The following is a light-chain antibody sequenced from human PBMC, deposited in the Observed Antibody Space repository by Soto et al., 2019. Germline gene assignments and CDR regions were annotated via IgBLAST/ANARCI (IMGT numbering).Light chain of an antibody. J-gene: IGKJ5*01. V-gene: IGKV3-11*01. CDR1: QSVGSY. Sequence: EIVLTQSPATLSLSPGERATLSCRASQSVGSYLAWYQQKPGQAPRLLIYDASNRATGIPARFSGSGSGTDFTLTVSSLEPEDFAVYYCHQRSNWSITFGQGTRLEIK. CDR3: HQRSNWSIT. CDR2: DAS.